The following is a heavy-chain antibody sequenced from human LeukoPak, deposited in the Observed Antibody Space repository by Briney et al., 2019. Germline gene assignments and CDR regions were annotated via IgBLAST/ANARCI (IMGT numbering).Heavy chain of an antibody. CDR1: GASISSYY. CDR3: ARESERWPFDY. D-gene: IGHD5-24*01. J-gene: IGHJ4*02. Sequence: SQTLSLTCTVSGASISSYYWSWIRQPPGKGLEWIGYIFHSGSTHYNPSLKSRVTISVDTSKNQFSLKLSSVTAADTAVYYCARESERWPFDYWGQGTLVAVSS. CDR2: IFHSGST. V-gene: IGHV4-59*01.